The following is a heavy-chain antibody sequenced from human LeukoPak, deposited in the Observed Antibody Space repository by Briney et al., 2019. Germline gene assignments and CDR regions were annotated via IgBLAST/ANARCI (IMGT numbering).Heavy chain of an antibody. V-gene: IGHV4-4*07. D-gene: IGHD4-17*01. J-gene: IGHJ6*03. CDR3: ARDRTTVTTYYSYSYMDV. CDR1: GDSISSYY. Sequence: SETLSLTCAVSGDSISSYYWSWIRQPAGKGLEWSGRIYTSGSTNYNPSLKSRVTISVDKSKNQFSLKLSSVTAADTAVYYCARDRTTVTTYYSYSYMDVWGKGTTVTVSS. CDR2: IYTSGST.